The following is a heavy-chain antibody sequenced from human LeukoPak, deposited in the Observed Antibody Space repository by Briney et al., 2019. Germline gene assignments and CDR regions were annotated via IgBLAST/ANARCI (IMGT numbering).Heavy chain of an antibody. J-gene: IGHJ6*03. Sequence: PSETLSLTCTVSGDPINGYYWTWVRQSPGKGLEWIGYISYSGSATYKPSLKSRVTMSVLMSKNQFSLELTSVTAADTAVYYCARATHSDLGNVYRGGFYYMDVWGKGTPLTVSS. CDR3: ARATHSDLGNVYRGGFYYMDV. D-gene: IGHD1-26*01. CDR2: ISYSGSA. CDR1: GDPINGYY. V-gene: IGHV4-59*01.